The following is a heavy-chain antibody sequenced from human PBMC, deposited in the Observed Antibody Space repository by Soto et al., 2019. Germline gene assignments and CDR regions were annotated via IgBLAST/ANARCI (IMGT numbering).Heavy chain of an antibody. D-gene: IGHD3-22*01. Sequence: VQLVESGGDLVQPGGSLRLSCAGSGFSFGDHAMHWVRQVPGRGLEWVGRSRDKPQGYSTAYAASVKGRFTTSRDESKNSAYLQMNSLKTEDTAVYYCVRATYFSDSSGYTRCLDYWGQGPLVTVSS. CDR3: VRATYFSDSSGYTRCLDY. CDR1: GFSFGDHA. J-gene: IGHJ4*02. CDR2: SRDKPQGYST. V-gene: IGHV3-72*01.